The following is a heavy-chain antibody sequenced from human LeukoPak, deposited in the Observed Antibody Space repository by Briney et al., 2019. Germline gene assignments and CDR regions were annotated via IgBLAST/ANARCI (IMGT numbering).Heavy chain of an antibody. CDR2: ISAYSGNT. J-gene: IGHJ4*02. V-gene: IGHV1-18*01. Sequence: ASVKVSCKASGDTFTSNGISWVRRAPGQGLEWTGWISAYSGNTNYAQNLQGRVTVTTDTAARPAYMDLRSLRSDDTAMYYCARVAGPYSYGYEDYWRQGTLVTVSS. CDR1: GDTFTSNG. D-gene: IGHD5-18*01. CDR3: ARVAGPYSYGYEDY.